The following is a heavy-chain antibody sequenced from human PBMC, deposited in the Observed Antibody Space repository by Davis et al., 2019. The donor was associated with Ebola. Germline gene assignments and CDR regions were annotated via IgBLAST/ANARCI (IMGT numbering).Heavy chain of an antibody. CDR3: ARGPSTGNSFSY. V-gene: IGHV3-7*01. CDR1: EFTFSGYA. Sequence: GGSLRLSCAASEFTFSGYAMSWVRQAPGKGLEWVANIKQDGSEKYYVDSVEGRFTISRDNAKNSLYLQMNSLRAEDTAVYYCARGPSTGNSFSYWGQGTLVTVSS. CDR2: IKQDGSEK. D-gene: IGHD6-13*01. J-gene: IGHJ4*02.